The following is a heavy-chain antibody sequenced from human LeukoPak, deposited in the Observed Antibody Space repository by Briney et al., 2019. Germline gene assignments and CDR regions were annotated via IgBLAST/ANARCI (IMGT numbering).Heavy chain of an antibody. V-gene: IGHV4-61*02. CDR1: GGSVSSGSYY. CDR2: IYTSGST. CDR3: ARTGDGYNYYNYYYMDV. J-gene: IGHJ6*03. D-gene: IGHD5-24*01. Sequence: PSETLSLTCTVSGGSVSSGSYYWTWIRQPAGKGLEWIGRIYTSGSTNYNPSLKSRVTISVDTSKNQFSLKLSSVTAADTAVYYCARTGDGYNYYNYYYMDVWGKGTTVTVTS.